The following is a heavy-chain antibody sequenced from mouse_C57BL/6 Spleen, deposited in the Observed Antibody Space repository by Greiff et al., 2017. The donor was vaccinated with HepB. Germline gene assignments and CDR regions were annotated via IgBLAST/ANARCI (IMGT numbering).Heavy chain of an antibody. CDR2: IDPENGDT. CDR3: TTGHYYGSSYGY. V-gene: IGHV14-4*01. D-gene: IGHD1-1*01. J-gene: IGHJ2*01. Sequence: VQLQQSGAELVRPGASVKLSCTASGFNIKDDYMHWVKQRPEQGLEWIGWIDPENGDTEYASKFQGKATITADTSSNTAYLQLSSLTSEDTAVYYCTTGHYYGSSYGYWGQGTTLTVSS. CDR1: GFNIKDDY.